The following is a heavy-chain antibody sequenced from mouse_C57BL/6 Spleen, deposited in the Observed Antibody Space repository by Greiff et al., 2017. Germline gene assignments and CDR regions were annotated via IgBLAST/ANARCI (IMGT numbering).Heavy chain of an antibody. Sequence: VQLQQSGPVLVKPGASVKMSCKASGYTFTDYYMNWVKQSHGKSLEWIGVINPYNGGTSYNQKFKGKATLTVDKSSSTADMELNSLTSEDSAVYYCAREDYYGSSPKAMDYWGQGTSVTVSS. V-gene: IGHV1-19*01. J-gene: IGHJ4*01. CDR2: INPYNGGT. CDR3: AREDYYGSSPKAMDY. CDR1: GYTFTDYY. D-gene: IGHD1-1*01.